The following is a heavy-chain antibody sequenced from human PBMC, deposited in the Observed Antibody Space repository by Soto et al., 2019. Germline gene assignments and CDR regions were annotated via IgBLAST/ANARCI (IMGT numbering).Heavy chain of an antibody. CDR3: ARSSTSPSWSAFDI. CDR2: IKQDGSEK. D-gene: IGHD2-2*01. J-gene: IGHJ3*02. CDR1: GFTFSSYW. Sequence: VGSLRLSCAASGFTFSSYWMSWVRQAPGKGLEWVANIKQDGSEKYYVDSVKGRFTISRDNAKNSLYLQMNSLRAEDTAVYYCARSSTSPSWSAFDIWGQGTMVTVSS. V-gene: IGHV3-7*03.